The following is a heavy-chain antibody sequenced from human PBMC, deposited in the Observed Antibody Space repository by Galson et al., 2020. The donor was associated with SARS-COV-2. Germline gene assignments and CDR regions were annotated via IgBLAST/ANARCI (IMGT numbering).Heavy chain of an antibody. J-gene: IGHJ5*02. CDR2: IFYSGTT. V-gene: IGHV4-30-4*01. CDR1: GGSITSGDYY. D-gene: IGHD7-27*01. Sequence: ASVTLSLTCTVSGGSITSGDYYWSWVRQPPGKGLEWIGHIFYSGTTNYNPSLESRVLISVDTSKNQFSLELTSVTAADTAVYYCARASNWGSRVNWFDPWGQGTLVTVSS. CDR3: ARASNWGSRVNWFDP.